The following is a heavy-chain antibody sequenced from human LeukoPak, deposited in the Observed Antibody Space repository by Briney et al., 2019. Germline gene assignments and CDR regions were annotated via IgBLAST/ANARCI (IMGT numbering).Heavy chain of an antibody. CDR3: AREGWDYVNDY. D-gene: IGHD4-17*01. CDR1: GGSFSGYY. J-gene: IGHJ4*02. V-gene: IGHV4-34*01. Sequence: SETLSLTCAVYGGSFSGYYWSWIRQPPGKGLEWIGEINHSGSTNYNPSLKSRVTISVDTSKNQFSLKLSSVTAADTAVYYCAREGWDYVNDYWGQGTLVTVSS. CDR2: INHSGST.